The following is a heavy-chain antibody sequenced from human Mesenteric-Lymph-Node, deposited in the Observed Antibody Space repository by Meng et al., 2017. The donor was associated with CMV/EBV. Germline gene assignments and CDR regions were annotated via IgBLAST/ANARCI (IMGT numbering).Heavy chain of an antibody. CDR1: GGSISSYY. J-gene: IGHJ4*02. CDR3: ARATTIFGVVIFDYFDY. CDR2: INYSGST. D-gene: IGHD3-3*01. Sequence: SETLSLTCSVSGGSISSYYWSWIRQPPGKGLEWIGYINYSGSTNYNPSLKSRVTMSIDMSKDKFFLKLRSVTAADTAVYYCARATTIFGVVIFDYFDYWGQGTLVTVSS. V-gene: IGHV4-59*01.